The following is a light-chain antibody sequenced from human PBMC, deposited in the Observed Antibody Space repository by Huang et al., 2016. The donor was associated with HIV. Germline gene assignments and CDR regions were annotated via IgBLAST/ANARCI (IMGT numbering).Light chain of an antibody. J-gene: IGKJ1*01. Sequence: DIQMTKSPSSLSASVGDRVTITCRASQNINSYLNWYQKKPGKAPKVLIYGASILQSGVPARFSGSGSGTDFTLTISSLQPDDFATYYCQQSDNIPPTFGQGTRV. CDR1: QNINSY. CDR3: QQSDNIPPT. V-gene: IGKV1-39*01. CDR2: GAS.